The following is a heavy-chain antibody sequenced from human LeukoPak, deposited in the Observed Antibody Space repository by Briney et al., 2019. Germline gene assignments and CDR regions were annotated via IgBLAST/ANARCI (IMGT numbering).Heavy chain of an antibody. J-gene: IGHJ4*02. CDR1: GGSITSYN. D-gene: IGHD3-10*01. CDR2: IYATGST. CDR3: ATGGSYLVY. Sequence: KPSETLSLTCSVSGGSITSYNWSWIRQPAGKGLEWIGRIYATGSTNYNPSLKSRVTISVDKSKNQFSLKLSSVTAADTAVYYCATGGSYLVYWGQATLVTVSS. V-gene: IGHV4-4*07.